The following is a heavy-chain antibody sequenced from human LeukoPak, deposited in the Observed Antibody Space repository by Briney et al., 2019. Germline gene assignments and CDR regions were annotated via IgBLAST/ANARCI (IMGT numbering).Heavy chain of an antibody. V-gene: IGHV3-30*18. Sequence: GGSLRLSCAASGFTFSSYAMSWVRQAPGKGLEWVAVISYDGSNKYYADSVKGRFTISRDNSKNTLYLQMNSLRAEDTAVYYCAKTSWEWLAYFDYWGQGTLVTVSS. CDR3: AKTSWEWLAYFDY. CDR2: ISYDGSNK. J-gene: IGHJ4*02. D-gene: IGHD6-19*01. CDR1: GFTFSSYA.